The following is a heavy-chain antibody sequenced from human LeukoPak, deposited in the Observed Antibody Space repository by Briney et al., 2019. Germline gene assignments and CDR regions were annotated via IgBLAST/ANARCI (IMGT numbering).Heavy chain of an antibody. Sequence: SETLSLTCTVSGGSISSYYWSWIRQPPGKGLEWIGYIYYSGSTNYNPSLKSRVTISVDTSKNQFSLKLSSVTAADTAVYYCARHSSPYSSGWYGAKTYYYCGMDVWGHGTTVTVSS. CDR3: ARHSSPYSSGWYGAKTYYYCGMDV. J-gene: IGHJ6*02. V-gene: IGHV4-59*08. CDR2: IYYSGST. D-gene: IGHD6-19*01. CDR1: GGSISSYY.